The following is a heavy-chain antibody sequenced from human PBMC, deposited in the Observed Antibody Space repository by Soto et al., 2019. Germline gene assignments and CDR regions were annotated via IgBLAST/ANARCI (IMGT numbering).Heavy chain of an antibody. CDR2: IYYSGYT. V-gene: IGHV4-39*01. CDR1: GGSISSSSYY. CDR3: ARHNGPLYVGYYYDMDV. D-gene: IGHD3-16*01. J-gene: IGHJ6*02. Sequence: SETLSLTCTVSGGSISSSSYYWGWIRQPPGKGLKRIGSIYYSGYTYYNPSLKSRVTISVDTSKNQFSLKLSSVTAADTAVYYCARHNGPLYVGYYYDMDVWGQGTAVT.